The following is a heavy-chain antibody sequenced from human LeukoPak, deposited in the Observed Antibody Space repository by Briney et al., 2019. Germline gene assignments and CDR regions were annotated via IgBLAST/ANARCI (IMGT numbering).Heavy chain of an antibody. CDR3: ARDSHGAFDK. J-gene: IGHJ4*02. V-gene: IGHV3-48*02. CDR2: ISHNAETI. CDR1: GFTFSSYV. Sequence: PGWSLRLSCAASGFTFSSYVMSWVRQAPGKGLEWVSDISHNAETIYYADSVKGRFTISRDNAKNVLYLQMNRLREGDTAVYYCARDSHGAFDKWGEGALVTVSS. D-gene: IGHD3-10*01.